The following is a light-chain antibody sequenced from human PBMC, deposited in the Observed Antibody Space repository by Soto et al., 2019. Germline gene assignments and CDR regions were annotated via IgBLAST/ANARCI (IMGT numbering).Light chain of an antibody. Sequence: EVVLTQSPATLSLSPGERATLSCRASQSVSTYLAWYQQTPGQPPRLLIYGASNRAAGTPARFSGSGSGTDFTLTISSLEPEDFAVYYCHQRSNWPPFTFGPGTKVEIK. CDR1: QSVSTY. CDR2: GAS. V-gene: IGKV3-11*01. CDR3: HQRSNWPPFT. J-gene: IGKJ3*01.